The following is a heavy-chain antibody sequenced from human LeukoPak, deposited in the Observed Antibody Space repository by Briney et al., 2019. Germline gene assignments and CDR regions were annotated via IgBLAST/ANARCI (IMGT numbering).Heavy chain of an antibody. CDR1: GFTFSSYA. V-gene: IGHV3-23*01. D-gene: IGHD6-19*01. CDR2: ISGSGGST. CDR3: ARDGGSGWSSAFLDH. J-gene: IGHJ4*02. Sequence: GGSLRLSCAASGFTFSSYAMSWVRQAPGKGLEWVSAISGSGGSTYYADSVKGRFSISRDNSKNTVDLQMNSLRVEDTALYYCARDGGSGWSSAFLDHWGQGTLVTVSS.